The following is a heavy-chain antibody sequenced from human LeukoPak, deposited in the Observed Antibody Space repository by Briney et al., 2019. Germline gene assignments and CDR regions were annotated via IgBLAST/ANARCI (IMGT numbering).Heavy chain of an antibody. D-gene: IGHD1-20*01. CDR2: MYTSGGT. Sequence: SETLSLTCTVSGGSISSYYWSWIRQPAGKGLEWIGLMYTSGGTNYNPSLKSRVTMSVDTSKNQFSLKLSSVTAADTAVYYCARAYNWNLYYMDVWGKGTTVTVSS. V-gene: IGHV4-4*07. CDR1: GGSISSYY. J-gene: IGHJ6*03. CDR3: ARAYNWNLYYMDV.